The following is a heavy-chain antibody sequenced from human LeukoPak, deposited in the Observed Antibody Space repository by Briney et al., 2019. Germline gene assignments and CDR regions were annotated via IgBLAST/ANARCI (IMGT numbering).Heavy chain of an antibody. CDR3: ARVESWEHSGSSQDVFDI. Sequence: GASVKVSCKASGHTFTNYYMHWVRQAPGQGLEWMGIINPSGGSTSYAQKFQGRVTMTRDMSTTTVYMELSSLRSEDTAVYYCARVESWEHSGSSQDVFDIWGQGTMVTVSS. D-gene: IGHD1-26*01. J-gene: IGHJ3*02. CDR1: GHTFTNYY. CDR2: INPSGGST. V-gene: IGHV1-46*01.